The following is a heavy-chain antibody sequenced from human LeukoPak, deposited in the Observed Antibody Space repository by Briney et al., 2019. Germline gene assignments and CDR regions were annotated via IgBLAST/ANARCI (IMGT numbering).Heavy chain of an antibody. CDR1: GGSISSSNW. J-gene: IGHJ6*02. Sequence: EPSDTLSLTCAVSGGSISSSNWWSWVRQPPGKGLEWIGEIYHSGSTNYNPSLKSRVTISVDKSKNQFSLKLSSVTAADTAVYYCARVSTAYSSGWYGLGMDVWGQGTTVTVSS. D-gene: IGHD6-19*01. CDR2: IYHSGST. V-gene: IGHV4-4*02. CDR3: ARVSTAYSSGWYGLGMDV.